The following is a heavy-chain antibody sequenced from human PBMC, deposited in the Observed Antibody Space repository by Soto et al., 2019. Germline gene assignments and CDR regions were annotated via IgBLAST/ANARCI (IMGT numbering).Heavy chain of an antibody. D-gene: IGHD1-26*01. J-gene: IGHJ2*01. Sequence: SETLSLTCTVSGVSITSYYWSWIRQPPGKGLEWLGYIYYSGSTNYNPSLKSRVTISVDTSKHQFSLKLSSVTAADTAVYYCARMGLVGPYWYFDFWGRGTRVTVSS. CDR1: GVSITSYY. V-gene: IGHV4-59*01. CDR3: ARMGLVGPYWYFDF. CDR2: IYYSGST.